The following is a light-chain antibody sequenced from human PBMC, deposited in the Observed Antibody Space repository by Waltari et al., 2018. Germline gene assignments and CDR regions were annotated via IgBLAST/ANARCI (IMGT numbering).Light chain of an antibody. V-gene: IGKV1-NL1*01. CDR2: AAS. CDR3: QQYYSIPRT. CDR1: QGISNS. J-gene: IGKJ1*01. Sequence: DIHMTQSPSSPSASVGDRVTITCRASQGISNSLAWCQQKPGKAPKLLLYAASRLESGVPSRFSGSGSGTDYTLTISSLQPEDFATYYCQQYYSIPRTFGPGTKVEIK.